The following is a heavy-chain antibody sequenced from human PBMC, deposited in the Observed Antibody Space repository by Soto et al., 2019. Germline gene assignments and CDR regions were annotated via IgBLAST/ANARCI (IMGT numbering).Heavy chain of an antibody. J-gene: IGHJ6*01. CDR1: WYRFPNYW. CDR2: IYPGDSDT. Sequence: GEPRKLSCQRAWYRFPNYWIVLVRQMPGKGLEWIGIIYPGDSDTRYSPSFQGQVTISADKSISTAYLQWSSLKASDTAMYYCARQGSGSYYNEYYYYYYGMGVWGQGTTVTVSS. D-gene: IGHD3-10*01. V-gene: IGHV5-51*01. CDR3: ARQGSGSYYNEYYYYYYGMGV.